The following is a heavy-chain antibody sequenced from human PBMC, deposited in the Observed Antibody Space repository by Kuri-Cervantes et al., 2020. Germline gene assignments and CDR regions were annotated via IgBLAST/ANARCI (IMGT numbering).Heavy chain of an antibody. D-gene: IGHD4-11*01. CDR2: INPNSGHT. J-gene: IGHJ6*02. CDR3: ATLKLRRSTVTTSYYYYGMDV. V-gene: IGHV1-2*06. CDR1: GYTLSDHF. Sequence: ASVKVSCKGSGYTLSDHFMHWVRQAPGQGLEWMGRINPNSGHTDSAQKFQGRVTITADESTSTAYMELSSLRSEDTAVYYCATLKLRRSTVTTSYYYYGMDVWGQGTTVTVSS.